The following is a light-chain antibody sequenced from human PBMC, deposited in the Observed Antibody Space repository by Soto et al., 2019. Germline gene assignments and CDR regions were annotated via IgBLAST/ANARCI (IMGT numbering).Light chain of an antibody. CDR1: QSVLYRSNNMNY. Sequence: DIVMTQSPDSLAVSLGERTTMNCKSTQSVLYRSNNMNYLAWYQQKPGQPPKLLIYWASTRGSGVPDRFSGSGSGTDFTLTISSLQAEDVAVYYCQQYLSTPPTFGQGTNLEIK. V-gene: IGKV4-1*01. J-gene: IGKJ2*01. CDR3: QQYLSTPPT. CDR2: WAS.